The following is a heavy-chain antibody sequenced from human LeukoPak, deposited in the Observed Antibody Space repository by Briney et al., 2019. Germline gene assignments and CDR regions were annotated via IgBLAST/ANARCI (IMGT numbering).Heavy chain of an antibody. D-gene: IGHD3-10*02. J-gene: IGHJ6*04. V-gene: IGHV3-74*01. CDR2: INRDASSI. CDR1: GFTFSTYW. CDR3: AELGITMIGGV. Sequence: GGSLRLSCAASGFTFSTYWMHWVRQAPGKGLVWVSRINRDASSIAYADSVQGRFTISRDNAKNTLYLQMNSLRAEDTAVYYCAELGITMIGGVWGKGTTVTISS.